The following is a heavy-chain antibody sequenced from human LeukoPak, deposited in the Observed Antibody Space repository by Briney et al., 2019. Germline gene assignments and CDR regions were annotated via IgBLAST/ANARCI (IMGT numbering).Heavy chain of an antibody. V-gene: IGHV4-59*08. CDR2: ISYSGTT. J-gene: IGHJ4*02. CDR3: ARKGVSDLYYFDS. CDR1: SGSISSSY. Sequence: SETLSLTCTVSSGSISSSYWAWIRQSPGKGLESIGYISYSGTTNYNPSFESRVTISVDTSKNQFSLKLRSVTAADTAVYYCARKGVSDLYYFDSWGQGTLVTVSS. D-gene: IGHD3-16*01.